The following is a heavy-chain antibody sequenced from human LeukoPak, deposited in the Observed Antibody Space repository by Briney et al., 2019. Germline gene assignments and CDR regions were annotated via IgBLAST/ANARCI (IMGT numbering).Heavy chain of an antibody. Sequence: SETLSLTCTVSGGSISSYYWSWIRQPPGKGLEWIGYIYYSGSTNYNPSLKSRVSMSVDTSKNQFSLKLTSVTAADTAVYYCARGLGRQQLVSPFDYWGQGTLVTVSS. D-gene: IGHD6-13*01. CDR3: ARGLGRQQLVSPFDY. CDR2: IYYSGST. CDR1: GGSISSYY. J-gene: IGHJ4*02. V-gene: IGHV4-59*12.